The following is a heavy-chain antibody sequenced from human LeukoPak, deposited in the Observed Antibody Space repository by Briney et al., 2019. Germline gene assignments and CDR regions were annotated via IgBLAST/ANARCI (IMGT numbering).Heavy chain of an antibody. Sequence: GGSLRLSCAASGFTFSSYSMNWVRQAPGKGLEWVSSISSSSSYIYYADSVKGRFTISRDNAKNSLYLQMNSLRAEDTAVYYCARADYYGSGYYGMDVWGQGTTVTVSS. CDR1: GFTFSSYS. J-gene: IGHJ6*02. CDR3: ARADYYGSGYYGMDV. CDR2: ISSSSSYI. D-gene: IGHD3-10*01. V-gene: IGHV3-21*01.